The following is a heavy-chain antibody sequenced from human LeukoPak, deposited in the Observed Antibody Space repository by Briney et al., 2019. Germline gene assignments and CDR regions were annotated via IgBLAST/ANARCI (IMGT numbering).Heavy chain of an antibody. CDR2: ISSSSSYI. J-gene: IGHJ4*02. CDR1: GFTFSSYS. D-gene: IGHD1-26*01. CDR3: ARAGIVGPWRYFDY. V-gene: IGHV3-21*01. Sequence: GGSLRLSCAASGFTFSSYSMNWGRQAPGKGLEWGSSISSSSSYIYYADSAKGRFTISRDNAKNSLYLQMNSLRAEDTAVYYCARAGIVGPWRYFDYWGQGTLVTVSS.